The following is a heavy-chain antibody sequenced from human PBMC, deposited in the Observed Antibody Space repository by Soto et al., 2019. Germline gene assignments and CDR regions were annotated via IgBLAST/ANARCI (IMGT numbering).Heavy chain of an antibody. CDR3: ARGRGGSYLYYFDY. V-gene: IGHV4-34*01. Sequence: SETLSLTCAVYGGSFSGYYWSWIRQPPGKGLEWIGEINHSGSTNYNPSLKSRVTISVDTSKNQFSPKLSSVTAADTAVYYCARGRGGSYLYYFDYWGQGTLVTVSS. J-gene: IGHJ4*02. D-gene: IGHD1-26*01. CDR1: GGSFSGYY. CDR2: INHSGST.